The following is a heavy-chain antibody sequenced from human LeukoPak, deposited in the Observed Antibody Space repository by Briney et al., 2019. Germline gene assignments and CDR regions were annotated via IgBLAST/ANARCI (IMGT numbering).Heavy chain of an antibody. J-gene: IGHJ5*02. Sequence: GASVKVSCKASGYTFTTYDINWVRQAPGQGLEWMGWMNPNSGNTGYAQKFQGRVTITRNTSISTAYMELSSLRSEDTAVYYCARVFDYHDYDGNWFDPWGQGTLVTVSS. CDR2: MNPNSGNT. V-gene: IGHV1-8*01. CDR1: GYTFTTYD. D-gene: IGHD4-17*01. CDR3: ARVFDYHDYDGNWFDP.